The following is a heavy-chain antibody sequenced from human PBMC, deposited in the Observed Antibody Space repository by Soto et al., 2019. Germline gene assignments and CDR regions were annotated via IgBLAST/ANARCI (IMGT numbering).Heavy chain of an antibody. CDR1: GFTFSSYA. Sequence: EEQLLESGGGLAQPGGSLRLSCAASGFTFSSYAMTWVRQAPGKGLEWVAGISGSGGSTYYADSVKGRFTISRENSKNTRFLQMISLRAEDTAVYYCASRVSYYFDYWVQGTLVTVSS. V-gene: IGHV3-23*01. CDR2: ISGSGGST. CDR3: ASRVSYYFDY. J-gene: IGHJ4*02.